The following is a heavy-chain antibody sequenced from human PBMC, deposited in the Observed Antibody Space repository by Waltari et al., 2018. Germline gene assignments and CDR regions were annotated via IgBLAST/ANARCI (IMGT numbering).Heavy chain of an antibody. Sequence: EVQLVESGGGLIQPGGSLRLSCAASGFTVSSNYMSWVSQAPGKGLEWVSVIYSGGSTYYADSVKGRFTISRDNSKNTLYLQMNSLRAEDTAVYYCARESMVRGNWFDPWGQGTLVTVSS. CDR2: IYSGGST. CDR3: ARESMVRGNWFDP. V-gene: IGHV3-53*01. J-gene: IGHJ5*02. CDR1: GFTVSSNY. D-gene: IGHD3-10*01.